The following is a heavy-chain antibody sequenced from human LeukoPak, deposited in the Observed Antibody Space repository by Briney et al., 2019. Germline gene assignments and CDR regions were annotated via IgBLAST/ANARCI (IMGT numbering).Heavy chain of an antibody. Sequence: SETLSLTCTVSGGSISSYYWSWIRQPPGKGLEWIGYIYYSGSTNYNPSLKSRVTISVDTSKNQFSLKLSSVTAADTAVYYCARDRGSRGVPDYWGQGTLVTVSS. J-gene: IGHJ4*02. CDR3: ARDRGSRGVPDY. CDR1: GGSISSYY. V-gene: IGHV4-59*01. D-gene: IGHD3-10*01. CDR2: IYYSGST.